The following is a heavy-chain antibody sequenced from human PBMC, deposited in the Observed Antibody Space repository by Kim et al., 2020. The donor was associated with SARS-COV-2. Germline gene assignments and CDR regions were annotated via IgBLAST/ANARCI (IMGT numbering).Heavy chain of an antibody. D-gene: IGHD1-1*01. CDR2: FKSESDGGTI. V-gene: IGHV3-15*05. Sequence: GGSLRLSCFASGFTFRNAWMNWVRQSPGKGLEWVARFKSESDGGTIDYSAPVRGRFFISRDDLANTTDLHMTSLRSEDSALYYCTTGQLWGQGTLVTVSS. CDR1: GFTFRNAW. CDR3: TTGQL. J-gene: IGHJ4*02.